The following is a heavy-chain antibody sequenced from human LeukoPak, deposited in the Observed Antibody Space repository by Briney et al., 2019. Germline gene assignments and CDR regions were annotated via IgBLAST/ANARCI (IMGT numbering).Heavy chain of an antibody. CDR3: ARGPPRASSNTYFDY. Sequence: SETLSLTCTVSGGSISSYYWSWIRQPPGKGLEWIGYIYYSGSTNYNPSLKSRVTISVDTSKNQFSLKLSSVTAADTAVYYCARGPPRASSNTYFDYWGQGTLVTVSS. CDR1: GGSISSYY. D-gene: IGHD2-2*01. CDR2: IYYSGST. J-gene: IGHJ4*02. V-gene: IGHV4-59*01.